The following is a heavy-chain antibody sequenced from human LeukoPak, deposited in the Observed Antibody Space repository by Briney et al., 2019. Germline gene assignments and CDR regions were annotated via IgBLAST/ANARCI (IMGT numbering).Heavy chain of an antibody. CDR1: GFTFSSYA. J-gene: IGHJ4*02. D-gene: IGHD3-9*01. Sequence: GGSLRLSCAAFGFTFSSYAMSWVRQAPGKGLEWVSGISGSGGSTYYADSVKGRFTISRDNSKNTLYLQMNSLRAEDTAVYYCAKVGGITIYSFGPDYWGQGTLVTVSS. CDR2: ISGSGGST. CDR3: AKVGGITIYSFGPDY. V-gene: IGHV3-23*01.